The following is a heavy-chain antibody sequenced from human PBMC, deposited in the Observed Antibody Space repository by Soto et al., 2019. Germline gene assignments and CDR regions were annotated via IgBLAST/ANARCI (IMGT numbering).Heavy chain of an antibody. CDR3: ARDRRYGAVAWNYYYGMDV. V-gene: IGHV3-30-3*01. CDR2: ISYDGSNK. Sequence: QVQLVESGGGVVQPGRSLRLSCAAPGFTFSSYAMHWVRQAPGKGLEGVAVISYDGSNKYYADSVKGRFTISRDKSKNTLYLQMNSLRAEDTAVYYCARDRRYGAVAWNYYYGMDVWGQGTTVTVSS. D-gene: IGHD6-19*01. J-gene: IGHJ6*02. CDR1: GFTFSSYA.